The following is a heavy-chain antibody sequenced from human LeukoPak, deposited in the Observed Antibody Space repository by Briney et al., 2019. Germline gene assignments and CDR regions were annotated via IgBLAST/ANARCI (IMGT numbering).Heavy chain of an antibody. Sequence: SQTLSLTCAISGDSVSSDTTAWNWIRQSPSRGLEWLGRTYYRSKWYNDYAVSVRSRITINPDTSKNQFSLQLNSVTPEDTAVYYCARGVATIPNWFDPWGQGTLVTVSS. V-gene: IGHV6-1*01. CDR3: ARGVATIPNWFDP. CDR2: TYYRSKWYN. J-gene: IGHJ5*02. D-gene: IGHD5-12*01. CDR1: GDSVSSDTTA.